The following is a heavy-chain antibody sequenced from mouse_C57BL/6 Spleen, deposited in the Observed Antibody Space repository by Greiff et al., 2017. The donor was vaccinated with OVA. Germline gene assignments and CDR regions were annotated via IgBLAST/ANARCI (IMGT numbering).Heavy chain of an antibody. CDR3: ARSSPKSPTWFAY. D-gene: IGHD6-2*01. CDR2: INPGSGGT. J-gene: IGHJ3*01. V-gene: IGHV1-54*01. Sequence: QVQLQQSGAELVRPGTSVKVSCKASGYAFTNYLIEWVKQRPGQGLEWIGVINPGSGGTNDNEKFKGKATLTADKSSSTAYMQLSSLTSEDSAVYFCARSSPKSPTWFAYWGQGTLVTVSA. CDR1: GYAFTNYL.